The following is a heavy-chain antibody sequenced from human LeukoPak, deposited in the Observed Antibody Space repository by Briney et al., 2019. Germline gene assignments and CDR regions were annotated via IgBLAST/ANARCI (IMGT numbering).Heavy chain of an antibody. CDR1: GGTFSSYA. Sequence: SVKVSCKASGGTFSSYAISWVRQAPGQGLEWMGRIIPILGIANYAQKFQGRVTITADKSTSTAYMELSSLRSEDTAVYYCASDQLQDRDFDYWGQGTLVTVSS. D-gene: IGHD1-26*01. V-gene: IGHV1-69*04. J-gene: IGHJ4*02. CDR2: IIPILGIA. CDR3: ASDQLQDRDFDY.